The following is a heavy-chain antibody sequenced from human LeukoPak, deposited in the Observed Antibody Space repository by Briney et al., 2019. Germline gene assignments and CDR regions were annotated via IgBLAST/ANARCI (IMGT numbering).Heavy chain of an antibody. D-gene: IGHD6-19*01. CDR1: GGSISSYY. V-gene: IGHV4-59*01. CDR3: ARGAYSSGSYYFDH. CDR2: IYYSGST. J-gene: IGHJ4*02. Sequence: PSETLSLTCTVSGGSISSYYWSWIRQPPGKGLEWIGYIYYSGSTNYNPSLKSRVTISVDTSKNQFSLKLSSVTAEDTAVYYCARGAYSSGSYYFDHWGQGTLVTVSS.